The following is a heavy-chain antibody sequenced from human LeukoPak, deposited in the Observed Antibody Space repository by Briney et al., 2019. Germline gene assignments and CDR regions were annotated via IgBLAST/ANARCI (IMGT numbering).Heavy chain of an antibody. Sequence: GASVKVSCKASGGTFRSYAISWVRQAPGQGLEWMGRIIPIFGTANYAQKFQGRVTITADKSTSTAYMELSSLRSEDTAVYYCARALGYYDSSGLDYWGQGTLVTVSS. D-gene: IGHD3-22*01. CDR1: GGTFRSYA. CDR3: ARALGYYDSSGLDY. CDR2: IIPIFGTA. V-gene: IGHV1-69*06. J-gene: IGHJ4*02.